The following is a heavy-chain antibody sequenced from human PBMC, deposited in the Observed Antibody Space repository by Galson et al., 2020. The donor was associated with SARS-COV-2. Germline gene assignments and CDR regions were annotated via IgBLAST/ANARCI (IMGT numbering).Heavy chain of an antibody. D-gene: IGHD6-13*01. V-gene: IGHV3-13*01. CDR2: IGTAGDT. Sequence: GESLKISCAASGFTFSSYDMHWVRQATGKGLEWVSAIGTAGDTYYPGSVKGRFTISRENAKNSLYLQMNSLRAEDTAVYYCAREKRAGTYYYYGMDVWGQGTTVTVSS. CDR3: AREKRAGTYYYYGMDV. J-gene: IGHJ6*02. CDR1: GFTFSSYD.